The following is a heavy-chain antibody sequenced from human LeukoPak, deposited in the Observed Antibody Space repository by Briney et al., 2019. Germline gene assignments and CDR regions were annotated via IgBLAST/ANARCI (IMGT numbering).Heavy chain of an antibody. V-gene: IGHV1-69*05. CDR1: GGTFSIYA. Sequence: GASVKVSCKASGGTFSIYAISWVRQAPGQGLEWMGRIIPIFGTANYAQKFQGRVTITTDESTSTAYMELSSLRSEDTAVYYCARGLYYYDSSGYYGYWGQGTLVTVSS. J-gene: IGHJ4*02. D-gene: IGHD3-22*01. CDR3: ARGLYYYDSSGYYGY. CDR2: IIPIFGTA.